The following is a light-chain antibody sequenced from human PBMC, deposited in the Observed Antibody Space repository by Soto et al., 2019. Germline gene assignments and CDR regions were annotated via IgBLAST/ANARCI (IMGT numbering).Light chain of an antibody. V-gene: IGKV1-5*01. CDR3: QQYKSYWT. J-gene: IGKJ1*01. CDR2: DAS. CDR1: QSISSW. Sequence: DIQMTQSPSTLSASVGDRVTITCRASQSISSWLAWYQQKPGKAPKLLIYDASSLESGVPSRFSGSGSGTEFTLTISSLQPDDFATYYCQQYKSYWTCGQGTKVDIK.